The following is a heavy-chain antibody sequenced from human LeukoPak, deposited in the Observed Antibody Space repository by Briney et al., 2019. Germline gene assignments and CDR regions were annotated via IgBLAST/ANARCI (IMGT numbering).Heavy chain of an antibody. Sequence: GSLRLSCAASGFTFSSYSMNWIRQAPGKGLEWVSSISSSTSYIYYADSVKGRFTISKDNAKNSLYLQMNSLRAEDTAVYYCARAGGSTVSHSDYWGQGTLVTVSS. J-gene: IGHJ4*02. CDR3: ARAGGSTVSHSDY. CDR2: ISSSTSYI. CDR1: GFTFSSYS. V-gene: IGHV3-21*01. D-gene: IGHD4-17*01.